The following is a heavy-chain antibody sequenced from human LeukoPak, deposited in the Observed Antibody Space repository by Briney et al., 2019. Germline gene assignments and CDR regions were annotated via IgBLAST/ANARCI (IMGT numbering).Heavy chain of an antibody. CDR1: GGTFISYA. V-gene: IGHV1-69*05. CDR2: IIPIFGTS. D-gene: IGHD2-2*02. J-gene: IGHJ5*02. Sequence: SVKVSCKASGGTFISYAISWVRQAPGQGLEWMGGIIPIFGTSKYAQKFQGRVTITTDESTSTAYMELSSLRSEDTAVYYCARGYCSSTSCYTMDHWFDPWGQGTLVTVYS. CDR3: ARGYCSSTSCYTMDHWFDP.